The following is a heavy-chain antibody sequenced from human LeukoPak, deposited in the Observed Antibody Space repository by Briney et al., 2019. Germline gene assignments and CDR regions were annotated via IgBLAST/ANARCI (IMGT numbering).Heavy chain of an antibody. J-gene: IGHJ4*02. V-gene: IGHV3-48*01. Sequence: GGSLRLSCTASGFTFSTSSMNWVRQTPGQGLEWISYIRGSSTTIYYADSVKDRFTISRDNAKNSLYLQMSDLRAEDTGVYFSARDARSHCGIDACYGPYFDYWGQGSLVTVSS. CDR1: GFTFSTSS. D-gene: IGHD2-2*01. CDR2: IRGSSTTI. CDR3: ARDARSHCGIDACYGPYFDY.